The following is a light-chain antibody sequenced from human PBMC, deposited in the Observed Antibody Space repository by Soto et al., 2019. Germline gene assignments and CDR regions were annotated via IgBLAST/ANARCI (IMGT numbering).Light chain of an antibody. CDR1: QSVSNW. V-gene: IGKV1-5*01. J-gene: IGKJ1*01. CDR2: DAS. CDR3: QQYHSYSWT. Sequence: DIQMTQSPSTMSAAVGDRVTITCRASQSVSNWLAWYQQKPGKAPELLIYDASSLESGVPSRLSGSGSGTEFTLTISSLQPDDFATYFCQQYHSYSWTFGQGTKVEIK.